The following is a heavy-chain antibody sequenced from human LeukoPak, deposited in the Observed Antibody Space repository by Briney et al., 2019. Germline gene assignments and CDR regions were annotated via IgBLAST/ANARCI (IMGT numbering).Heavy chain of an antibody. CDR3: ARSSSSGYYYGYYFDY. CDR1: GGSISSGSYY. CDR2: IYTSGST. Sequence: SQTLSLTCTVSGGSISSGSYYWSWIRQPAGKGLEWIGRIYTSGSTNYNPSLKSRVTISVDTSKNQFSLKLSSVTAADTAVYYCARSSSSGYYYGYYFDYWAREPWSPSPQ. V-gene: IGHV4-61*02. J-gene: IGHJ4*02. D-gene: IGHD3-22*01.